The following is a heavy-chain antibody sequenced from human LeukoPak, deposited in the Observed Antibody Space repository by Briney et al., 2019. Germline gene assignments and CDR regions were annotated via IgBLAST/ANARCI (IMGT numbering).Heavy chain of an antibody. CDR1: GGTFISYA. V-gene: IGHV1-69*04. CDR3: VRDRRSSSHYYGMDA. Sequence: SVKVSCKASGGTFISYAISWVRQAPGQGLEWMGRIIPFLGIANYAQKFQGRVTITADKSTSTAYMELRSLRSEDTAVYYCVRDRRSSSHYYGMDAWGQGTPVTVSS. J-gene: IGHJ6*02. D-gene: IGHD6-6*01. CDR2: IIPFLGIA.